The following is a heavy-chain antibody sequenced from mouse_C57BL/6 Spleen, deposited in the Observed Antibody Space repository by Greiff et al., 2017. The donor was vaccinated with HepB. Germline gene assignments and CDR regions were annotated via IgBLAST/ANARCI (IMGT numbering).Heavy chain of an antibody. J-gene: IGHJ4*01. CDR3: ARWRDGYMDY. V-gene: IGHV1-69*01. Sequence: VQLQQSGAELVMPGASVKLSCKASGYTFTSYWMHWVKQRPGQGLEWIGEIDPSDSYTNYNQKFKGKSTLTVDKSSSTAYMQLSSLTSEDSAVYYCARWRDGYMDYWGQGTSVTVSS. D-gene: IGHD2-3*01. CDR2: IDPSDSYT. CDR1: GYTFTSYW.